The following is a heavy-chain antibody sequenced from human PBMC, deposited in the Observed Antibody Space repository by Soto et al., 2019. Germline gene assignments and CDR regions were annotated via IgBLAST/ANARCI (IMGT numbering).Heavy chain of an antibody. CDR1: GYTFTSYA. V-gene: IGHV1-3*01. CDR2: INVGNGNT. Sequence: QVQLVQSGAEVKKPGASVKVSCKASGYTFTSYAMHWVRQAPGQRLEWMGWINVGNGNTKYSQKFQGRVTITRDTSASTAYMELSSLRSEDTAVYYCARGPGGPDGPGDYWGQGTPVTVSS. J-gene: IGHJ4*02. D-gene: IGHD2-15*01. CDR3: ARGPGGPDGPGDY.